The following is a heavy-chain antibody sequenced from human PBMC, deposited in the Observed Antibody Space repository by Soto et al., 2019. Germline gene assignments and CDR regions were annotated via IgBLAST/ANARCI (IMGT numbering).Heavy chain of an antibody. J-gene: IGHJ4*02. CDR2: INHSGST. CDR3: ARDKITGLFDY. D-gene: IGHD2-8*02. V-gene: IGHV4-34*01. Sequence: SETLSLTCAVYGGSFSGFYWSWIRQPPGTGLEWIGEINHSGSTNYNPSLKSRVTISVDTSKNQSSLKLTSVTAADTAVYYCARDKITGLFDYWGQGTLVTAPQ. CDR1: GGSFSGFY.